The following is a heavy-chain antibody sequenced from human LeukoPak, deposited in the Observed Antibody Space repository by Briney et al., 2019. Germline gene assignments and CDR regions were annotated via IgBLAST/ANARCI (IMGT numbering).Heavy chain of an antibody. CDR2: ITSSGDNT. CDR3: VRGSRGNYDT. V-gene: IGHV3-23*01. Sequence: GGSLRLSCAASGFTFSSYAMCWVRQAPGKGLQWVSSITSSGDNTYYADSVNGRFIISRDNTKNTLHLQVNSLRAEDTAVYYCVRGSRGNYDTWGQGTLVTVSS. J-gene: IGHJ5*02. D-gene: IGHD3-22*01. CDR1: GFTFSSYA.